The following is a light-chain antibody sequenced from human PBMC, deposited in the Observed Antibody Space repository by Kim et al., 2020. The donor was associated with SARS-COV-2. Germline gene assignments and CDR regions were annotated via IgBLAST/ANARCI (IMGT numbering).Light chain of an antibody. V-gene: IGKV3-11*01. CDR3: QQRSNWPRT. J-gene: IGKJ2*01. CDR2: DAS. Sequence: SLSPGDRATLSCGASQSVSNYLAWYQQKPGQAPTLLIYDASNRATDIPARFSGSGSGTDFTLTITSLEPEDIGVYYCQQRSNWPRTFGQGTKLEI. CDR1: QSVSNY.